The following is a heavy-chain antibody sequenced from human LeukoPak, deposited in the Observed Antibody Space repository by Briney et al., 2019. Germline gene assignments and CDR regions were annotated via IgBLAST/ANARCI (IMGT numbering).Heavy chain of an antibody. J-gene: IGHJ4*02. CDR3: AKSLPAARYYFDF. D-gene: IGHD6-6*01. V-gene: IGHV3-30*18. CDR1: GFTFSSNA. Sequence: PGGSLRLSCAASGFTFSSNAMRWVRQAPGKGLEWVALISHGGGSESYADSVKGRFTISRDNSKNTLYLQMNSLRAADTAVYYCAKSLPAARYYFDFWGRGNVVSV. CDR2: ISHGGGSE.